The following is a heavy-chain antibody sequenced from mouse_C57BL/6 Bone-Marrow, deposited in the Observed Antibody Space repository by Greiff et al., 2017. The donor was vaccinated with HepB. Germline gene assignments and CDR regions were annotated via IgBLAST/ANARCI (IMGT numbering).Heavy chain of an antibody. CDR2: ISSGSSNI. CDR1: GFTFSDYG. J-gene: IGHJ2*01. D-gene: IGHD3-2*02. CDR3: ASPHSSGY. V-gene: IGHV5-17*01. Sequence: EVQVVESGGGLVKPGGSLKLSCAASGFTFSDYGMHWVRQAPEKGLEWVAYISSGSSNIYYADTVKGRFTISRDKAKNTLFLEMTSLRSEDTAMYYCASPHSSGYWGQGTTLTVSS.